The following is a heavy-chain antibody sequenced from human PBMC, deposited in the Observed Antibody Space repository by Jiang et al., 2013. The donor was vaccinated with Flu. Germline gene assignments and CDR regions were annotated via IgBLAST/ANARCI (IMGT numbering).Heavy chain of an antibody. V-gene: IGHV3-11*01. J-gene: IGHJ4*02. CDR1: GFTFSDYY. CDR2: ISSSGGIV. CDR3: AREGLRYFDWFTEFDS. D-gene: IGHD3-9*01. Sequence: VQLVESGGDLVKPGGSLRLSCAASGFTFSDYYMSWIRQTPGKGLEWLSLISSSGGIVYYTDSVEGRFTISRDNAKNSLYLQMNSLRADDTAVYYCAREGLRYFDWFTEFDSWGQGTLVTVSS.